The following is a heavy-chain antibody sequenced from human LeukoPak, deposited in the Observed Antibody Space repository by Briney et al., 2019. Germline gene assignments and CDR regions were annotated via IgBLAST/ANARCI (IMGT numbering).Heavy chain of an antibody. CDR1: GGSFSGYY. D-gene: IGHD2-2*02. V-gene: IGHV4-34*01. CDR2: INHSGST. J-gene: IGHJ6*03. Sequence: PSETLSLTCAVYGGSFSGYYWSWIRQPPGKGLEWIGEINHSGSTNYNPSLKSRVTISVDTSKNQFSLKLSSVTAADTAVYYCARGNVVVPAAIGFYYYMDVRGKGTTVTVSS. CDR3: ARGNVVVPAAIGFYYYMDV.